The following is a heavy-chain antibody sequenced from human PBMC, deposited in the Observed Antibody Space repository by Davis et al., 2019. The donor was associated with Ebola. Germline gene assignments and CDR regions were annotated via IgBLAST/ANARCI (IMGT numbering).Heavy chain of an antibody. J-gene: IGHJ6*02. Sequence: AESLMISCKPSGYISSTYWISSLRPIPAKVLEIMGIIYPGDSDTSYSPSLEGHVTSSADKSISIAYLQWSSLKAPDTDMYYCARPTYYYYGMDVWGQGTTVTVSS. CDR1: GYISSTYW. V-gene: IGHV5-51*01. CDR2: IYPGDSDT. CDR3: ARPTYYYYGMDV. D-gene: IGHD1-26*01.